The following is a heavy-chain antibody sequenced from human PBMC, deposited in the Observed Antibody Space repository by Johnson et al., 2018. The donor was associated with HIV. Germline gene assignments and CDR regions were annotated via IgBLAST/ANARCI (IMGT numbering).Heavy chain of an antibody. D-gene: IGHD2-15*01. CDR1: GFTFRSYD. J-gene: IGHJ3*02. V-gene: IGHV3-13*01. CDR2: IGTISDT. CDR3: ARGFRYCSGCNCYSDAFDI. Sequence: VQLVESGGGLVQPGGSLRLSCAASGFTFRSYDMHWVRQVTGKGLEWVSAIGTISDTFYPDSVKGRFTISRDNAKNSLYLQMNSLRGEDTALYYCARGFRYCSGCNCYSDAFDIWGQGTMVTVSS.